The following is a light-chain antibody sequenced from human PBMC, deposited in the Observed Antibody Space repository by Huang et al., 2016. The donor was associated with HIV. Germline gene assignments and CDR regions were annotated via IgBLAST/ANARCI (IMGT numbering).Light chain of an antibody. J-gene: IGKJ1*01. CDR3: HQLNSYPRT. Sequence: IQLTQSPSSLSASVGDRVTITCRASQGISSYLAWYQEKSGKAPKRLIYAASTLQSGVPARFSGSGSGTDFTLTISSLQSEDFATYYCHQLNSYPRTFGQGTKVEIK. CDR1: QGISSY. CDR2: AAS. V-gene: IGKV1-9*01.